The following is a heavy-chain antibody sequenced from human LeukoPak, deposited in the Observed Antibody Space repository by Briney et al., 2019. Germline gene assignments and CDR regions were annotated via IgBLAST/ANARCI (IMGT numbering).Heavy chain of an antibody. Sequence: GGSLRLSCAASGFTFSTHAMSWVRQAPGKGLEWVSGIGGSGGITYYADSVKGRFTISRDNSKNTLYLQMNSLRAEDTAVYYCAKGYDSSGYYYYFDCWGQGTLVTVSS. CDR2: IGGSGGIT. CDR3: AKGYDSSGYYYYFDC. D-gene: IGHD3-22*01. CDR1: GFTFSTHA. V-gene: IGHV3-23*01. J-gene: IGHJ4*02.